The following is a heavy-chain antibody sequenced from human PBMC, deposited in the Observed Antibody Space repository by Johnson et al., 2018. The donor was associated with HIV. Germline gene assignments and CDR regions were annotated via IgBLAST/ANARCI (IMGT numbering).Heavy chain of an antibody. V-gene: IGHV3-30*02. CDR2: IRYDGSYK. CDR3: AKPLVGATRDDAFDV. Sequence: QLVESGGGVVQPGGSLRLSCAASGFNFNIYGMHWVRQAPVRGLEWVAFIRYDGSYKNYVDSAKGRFTISRDNSKNTLYLQMNSLSAEDTAVYYCAKPLVGATRDDAFDVWGQGTMVTVSS. J-gene: IGHJ3*01. CDR1: GFNFNIYG. D-gene: IGHD1-26*01.